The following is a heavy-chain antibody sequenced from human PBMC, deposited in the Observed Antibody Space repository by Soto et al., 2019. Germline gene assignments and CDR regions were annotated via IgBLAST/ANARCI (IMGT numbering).Heavy chain of an antibody. J-gene: IGHJ4*02. V-gene: IGHV4-61*05. CDR2: IYYSGNT. D-gene: IGHD3-10*01. CDR3: ATAMVRGVASFDY. Sequence: PSETLSLTCSVSGDSINSDKYYWGWIPQPPGKGLEWIGYIYYSGNTNYNPSLKSRVTISLDKSKNQFSLKLSSVTAADTAVYYCATAMVRGVASFDYWGQGTLVTVSS. CDR1: GDSINSDKYY.